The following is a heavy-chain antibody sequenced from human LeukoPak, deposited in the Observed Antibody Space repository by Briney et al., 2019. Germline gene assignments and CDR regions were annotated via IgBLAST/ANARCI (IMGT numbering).Heavy chain of an antibody. D-gene: IGHD3-22*01. Sequence: GASVKVSCKAAGYIFTTYGISWVRQAPGQGLEWMGEINPIPIFGITTYAQKFQGRVTITADESTSTAYIELSSLRSEDTALYNCTRSSYDASAYYGNRARIYFYTYMDVWGRGTTVTISS. CDR2: INPIPIFGIT. J-gene: IGHJ6*03. CDR3: TRSSYDASAYYGNRARIYFYTYMDV. CDR1: GYIFTTYG. V-gene: IGHV1-69*13.